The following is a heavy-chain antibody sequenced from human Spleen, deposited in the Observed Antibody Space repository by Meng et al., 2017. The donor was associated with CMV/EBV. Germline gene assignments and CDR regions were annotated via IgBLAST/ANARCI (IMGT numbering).Heavy chain of an antibody. V-gene: IGHV4-34*01. CDR2: ISHSGRT. Sequence: LSLTCAVYSGSLTDYFWSWIRQSPEKGLEWIGDISHSGRTNYNPSLKSRVTISVDTSSNQFFLKVTSVTAADTAVYYCARGRMDFDSWGQGTLVTVSS. CDR3: ARGRMDFDS. D-gene: IGHD2-8*01. J-gene: IGHJ4*02. CDR1: SGSLTDYF.